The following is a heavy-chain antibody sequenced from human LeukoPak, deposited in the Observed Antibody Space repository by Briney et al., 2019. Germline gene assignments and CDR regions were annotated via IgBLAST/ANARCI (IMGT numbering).Heavy chain of an antibody. J-gene: IGHJ4*02. V-gene: IGHV4-61*02. Sequence: SQTLSLTCTVSGVSISSGSYYWVWIWQPAGKGLEWIGRIYTTGSTNYNPSFKSRVTISVDTSKNQFSLKLSSVTAADTAVYYCAREGYYDRSGYREYWGQGTLVTVSS. CDR2: IYTTGST. CDR1: GVSISSGSYY. CDR3: AREGYYDRSGYREY. D-gene: IGHD3-22*01.